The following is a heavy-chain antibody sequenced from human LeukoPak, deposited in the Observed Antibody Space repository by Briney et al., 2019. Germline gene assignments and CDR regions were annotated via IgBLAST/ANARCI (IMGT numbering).Heavy chain of an antibody. V-gene: IGHV3-53*01. CDR3: AKDLSSAITSALVLDV. D-gene: IGHD3-22*01. Sequence: PGGSLRLSCAASGFTVSSNYMSWVRQAPGKGLEWVSVIYSGGSTYYADSVKGRFTISRDNVKNVLYLQMNSLRPEDTALYYCAKDLSSAITSALVLDVWGQGTTVTVS. CDR2: IYSGGST. J-gene: IGHJ6*02. CDR1: GFTVSSNY.